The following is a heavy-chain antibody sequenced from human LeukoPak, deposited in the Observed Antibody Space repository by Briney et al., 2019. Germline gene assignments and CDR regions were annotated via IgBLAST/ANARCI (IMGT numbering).Heavy chain of an antibody. Sequence: GESLKISCKGSGYSFTSYWICWVRQMPGKGLEWMGIIYPGDSDTRYSPSFQGQVTISADKSISTAYLQWSSLKASDTAMYYCARLGLAAYSSSWYGGDYWGQGTMVTVSS. D-gene: IGHD6-13*01. J-gene: IGHJ4*02. V-gene: IGHV5-51*01. CDR1: GYSFTSYW. CDR2: IYPGDSDT. CDR3: ARLGLAAYSSSWYGGDY.